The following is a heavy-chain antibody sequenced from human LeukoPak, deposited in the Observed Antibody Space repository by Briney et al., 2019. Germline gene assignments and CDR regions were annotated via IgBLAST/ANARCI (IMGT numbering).Heavy chain of an antibody. D-gene: IGHD2-2*02. V-gene: IGHV4-34*01. J-gene: IGHJ6*03. Sequence: SETLSLTCAVYGGSFSGYYWSWIRQPPGKGLEWIGEINHSGSTIYNPSLKSRVTISVDTSRNQFSLKLSSVTAADTAVYYCARRVHPIVVVPAAIRGRYMDVWGKGTTVTVSS. CDR2: INHSGST. CDR3: ARRVHPIVVVPAAIRGRYMDV. CDR1: GGSFSGYY.